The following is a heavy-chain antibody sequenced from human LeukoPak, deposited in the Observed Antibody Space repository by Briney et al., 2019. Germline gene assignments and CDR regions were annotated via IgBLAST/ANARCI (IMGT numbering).Heavy chain of an antibody. Sequence: SVKVSCKASGGTFSSYAISWVRQAPGQGLEWMGRIIPILGIANYAQKFQGRVTITADKSTSTAYMELSSLRSEDTAVYYCARDRGYSYGYPLNNWGQGTLVTASS. J-gene: IGHJ4*02. CDR3: ARDRGYSYGYPLNN. CDR2: IIPILGIA. D-gene: IGHD5-18*01. V-gene: IGHV1-69*04. CDR1: GGTFSSYA.